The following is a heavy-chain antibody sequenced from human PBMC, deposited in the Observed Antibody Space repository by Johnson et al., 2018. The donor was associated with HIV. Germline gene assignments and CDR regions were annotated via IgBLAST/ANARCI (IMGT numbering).Heavy chain of an antibody. J-gene: IGHJ3*02. CDR1: GFTVSSNY. CDR3: ARLSKGGFDAFDI. D-gene: IGHD5/OR15-5a*01. V-gene: IGHV3-53*01. CDR2: IYSGGST. Sequence: VQLVESGGGLIQPGGSLRLSCAASGFTVSSNYMSWVRQAPGKGLEWVSVIYSGGSTYYADSVKGRFTISRDNSMNTLHLQMNSLRGEDTAVYYCARLSKGGFDAFDIWGQGTMVTVSS.